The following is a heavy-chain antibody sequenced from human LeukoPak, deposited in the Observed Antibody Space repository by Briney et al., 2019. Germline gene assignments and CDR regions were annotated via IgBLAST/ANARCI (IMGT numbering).Heavy chain of an antibody. V-gene: IGHV1-18*04. CDR2: ISAYSGNT. CDR3: ARDRRSSGDSDAFDI. D-gene: IGHD6-19*01. J-gene: IGHJ3*02. Sequence: ASVKVSCKASGYTFTSYGISWVRQAPGQGLEWMGWISAYSGNTNYAQKLQGRVTMTTDTSTSTAYMELRSLRSDDTAVYYCARDRRSSGDSDAFDIWGQGTMVTVSS. CDR1: GYTFTSYG.